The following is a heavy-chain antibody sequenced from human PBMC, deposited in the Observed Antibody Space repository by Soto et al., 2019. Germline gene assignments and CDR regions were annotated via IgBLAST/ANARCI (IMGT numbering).Heavy chain of an antibody. J-gene: IGHJ3*02. V-gene: IGHV4-59*08. CDR3: ARHFTYGSSGWCKDPLPRAFDI. CDR1: GGSISSYY. CDR2: IYYSGST. Sequence: SETLSLTCTVSGGSISSYYWSWIRQPPGKGLEWIGYIYYSGSTNYNPSLKSRVTISVDTSKNQFSLKLSSVTAADTAVYYCARHFTYGSSGWCKDPLPRAFDIWGQAPMVTVSS. D-gene: IGHD6-19*01.